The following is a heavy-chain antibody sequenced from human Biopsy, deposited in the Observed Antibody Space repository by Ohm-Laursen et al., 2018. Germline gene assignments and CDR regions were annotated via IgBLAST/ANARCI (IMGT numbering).Heavy chain of an antibody. CDR3: AKDGGQWLGGAFDI. Sequence: SLRLSCTASGFGMYAMHWVRQPPGKGLEWLAVIAYDGSNKYYAESVKGRFTISRDRSRDTVHLQMNSLRYEGTALYYCAKDGGQWLGGAFDIWGHGTMVSVSS. J-gene: IGHJ3*02. D-gene: IGHD6-19*01. CDR1: GFGMYA. V-gene: IGHV3-30*18. CDR2: IAYDGSNK.